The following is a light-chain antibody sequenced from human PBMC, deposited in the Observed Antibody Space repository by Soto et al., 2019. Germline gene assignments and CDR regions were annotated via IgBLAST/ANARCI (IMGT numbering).Light chain of an antibody. CDR1: QGVRSN. CDR3: QQYNDWPLT. Sequence: DIVLPQPPVTQAVSLGERCTLSCRASQGVRSNLAWYQQKPGQAPSLLIYGAFTRATGIPTRFSGSASGTEFTLTISSLQSEDFALYYCQQYNDWPLTFGQGTKVDIK. CDR2: GAF. J-gene: IGKJ1*01. V-gene: IGKV3-15*01.